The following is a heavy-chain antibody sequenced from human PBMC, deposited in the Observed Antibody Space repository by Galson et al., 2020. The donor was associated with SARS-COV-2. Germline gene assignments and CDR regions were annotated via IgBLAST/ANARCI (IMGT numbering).Heavy chain of an antibody. CDR3: ARDQVVVVAATVIVDYDRGADV. CDR1: GYTFSNYG. V-gene: IGHV1-18*01. CDR2: ISGYNGDT. Sequence: ASVKVSCTASGYTFSNYGVSWVRQAPGQGLEWMGWISGYNGDTNYGDKFQGRVTMTTDTSTNTAYMELRGLRSDDTAVYYCARDQVVVVAATVIVDYDRGADVWGQGTTVSVSS. D-gene: IGHD2-15*01. J-gene: IGHJ6*02.